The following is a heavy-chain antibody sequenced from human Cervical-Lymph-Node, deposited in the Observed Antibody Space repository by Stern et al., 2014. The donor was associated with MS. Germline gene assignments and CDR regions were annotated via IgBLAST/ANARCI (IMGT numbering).Heavy chain of an antibody. CDR3: AVRYCSGGRCYSVPDV. Sequence: QVQLVQSGSEVKKPGASVKVSCKASEYTHNNYLIHWVRQAPGQRPDWMGVINPSGATNYAQKVQDRVTMTTDASTSTFYMELSRLRSEDPAVYYCAVRYCSGGRCYSVPDVWGQGTTVIVSS. D-gene: IGHD2-15*01. CDR2: INPSGAT. V-gene: IGHV1-46*02. J-gene: IGHJ6*02. CDR1: EYTHNNYL.